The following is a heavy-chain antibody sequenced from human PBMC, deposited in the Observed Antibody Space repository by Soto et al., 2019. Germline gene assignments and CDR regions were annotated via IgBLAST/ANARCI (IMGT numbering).Heavy chain of an antibody. J-gene: IGHJ6*03. V-gene: IGHV1-2*04. CDR1: GYTFTGYY. CDR2: INPNSGGT. Sequence: GASVKVSCKASGYTFTGYYMHWVRQAPGQGLEWMGWINPNSGGTNYAQKFQGWVTMTRDTSISTAYMELSRLRSDDTAVYYCARGGVVVPAAISTYYYYMDVWGKGTTVTVSS. D-gene: IGHD2-2*02. CDR3: ARGGVVVPAAISTYYYYMDV.